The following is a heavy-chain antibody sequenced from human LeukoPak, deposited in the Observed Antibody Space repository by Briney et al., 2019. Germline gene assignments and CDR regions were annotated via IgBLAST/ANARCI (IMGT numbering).Heavy chain of an antibody. CDR3: GRAGGSGSYGNGIDY. J-gene: IGHJ4*02. CDR2: IYSSGST. D-gene: IGHD6-19*01. V-gene: IGHV4-4*07. CDR1: GGSISSYY. Sequence: PSETLSLTCTVSGGSISSYYWSWIRQAAGKGLEWLGRIYSSGSTNYNPSFKSRVTMSVDTSKNQFSLKLSSVTAADTAVYYCGRAGGSGSYGNGIDYWGQGTLVTVSS.